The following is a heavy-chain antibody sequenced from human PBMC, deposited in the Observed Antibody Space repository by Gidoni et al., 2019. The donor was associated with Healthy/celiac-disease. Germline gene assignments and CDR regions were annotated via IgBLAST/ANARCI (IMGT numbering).Heavy chain of an antibody. CDR1: GFSLSTSGMR. D-gene: IGHD6-19*01. V-gene: IGHV2-70*04. CDR2: IDWDDDK. Sequence: QVTLKESGPALVKPTQTLTLTCTFSGFSLSTSGMRVSWIRQPPRKALEWLARIDWDDDKFYSTSLKTRLTISKDTSKNQVVLTMTNMDPVDTATYYCARTPLYSSGHDYWGQGTLVTVSS. CDR3: ARTPLYSSGHDY. J-gene: IGHJ4*02.